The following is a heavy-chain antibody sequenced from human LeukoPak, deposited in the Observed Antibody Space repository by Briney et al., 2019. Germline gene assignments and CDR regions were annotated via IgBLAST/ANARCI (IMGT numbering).Heavy chain of an antibody. CDR2: ISSNGGST. J-gene: IGHJ4*02. D-gene: IGHD3-9*01. Sequence: AGGSLRLSCAASGFTFSSYAMHWVRQAPGKGLEYVSAISSNGGSTHYANSVKGRFTISRDNSKNTLYLQMGSLRAEDMAVYYCARAKHVLRYFDWLLGYWGQGTLVTVSS. V-gene: IGHV3-64*01. CDR3: ARAKHVLRYFDWLLGY. CDR1: GFTFSSYA.